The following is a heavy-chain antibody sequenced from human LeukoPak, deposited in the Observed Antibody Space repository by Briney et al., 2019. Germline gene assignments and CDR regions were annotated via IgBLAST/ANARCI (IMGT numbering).Heavy chain of an antibody. CDR1: GYSISSGYY. V-gene: IGHV4-38-2*02. J-gene: IGHJ5*02. D-gene: IGHD3-3*01. CDR3: AREDFVYNWFDP. Sequence: PSETLSLTCTVSGYSISSGYYWGWIRQPPGEGLEWIGSIYHSGSTYYNPSLKSRVTISVDTSKNQFSLKLSSVTAADTAVYYCAREDFVYNWFDPWGQGTLVTVSS. CDR2: IYHSGST.